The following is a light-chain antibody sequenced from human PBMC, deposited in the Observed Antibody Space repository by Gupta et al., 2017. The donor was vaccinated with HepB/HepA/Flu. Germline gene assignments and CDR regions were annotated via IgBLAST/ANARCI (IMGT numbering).Light chain of an antibody. J-gene: IGKJ1*01. V-gene: IGKV4-1*01. CDR1: QSGLYSYNNKNY. CDR2: WAS. CDR3: QQDDSTWWT. Sequence: DIVMTQSPDSLAVSLGERATINCKSSQSGLYSYNNKNYLSWYQQKPGQPPKLLIYWASTRESGVPDRFSGSGSGTDFTLTISSLQAEDVAVYYCQQDDSTWWTFGQGTKVEIK.